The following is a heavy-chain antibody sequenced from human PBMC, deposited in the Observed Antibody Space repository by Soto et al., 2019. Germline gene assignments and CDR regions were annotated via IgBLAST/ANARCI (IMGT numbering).Heavy chain of an antibody. CDR3: ARGDCSSSSCYKVHNYYGMDG. J-gene: IGHJ6*02. CDR2: NYYSGST. CDR1: GGSISRYY. D-gene: IGHD2-2*02. Sequence: SETLSLTCTVSGGSISRYYWSWIRQPPGKGLEWSGYNYYSGSTNYTSSLQRRVTISVDTSENQFSLKLSSVTAADTAVYYSARGDCSSSSCYKVHNYYGMDGWGQGCTATVSS. V-gene: IGHV4-59*01.